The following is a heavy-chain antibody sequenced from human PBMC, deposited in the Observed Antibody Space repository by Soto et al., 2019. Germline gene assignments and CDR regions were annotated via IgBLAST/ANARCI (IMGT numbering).Heavy chain of an antibody. D-gene: IGHD3-10*01. CDR1: GFTVSSNY. J-gene: IGHJ4*02. CDR3: ARSEDGSGPMGGDY. CDR2: IYSGGST. Sequence: EVQLVESGGGLVQPGGSLRLSCAASGFTVSSNYMSWVRQAPGKGLEWVSVIYSGGSTYYADSVKGRFTISRDNSKNTLYLQMNSLRAEDTAVYYCARSEDGSGPMGGDYWGQGTLVTVSS. V-gene: IGHV3-66*01.